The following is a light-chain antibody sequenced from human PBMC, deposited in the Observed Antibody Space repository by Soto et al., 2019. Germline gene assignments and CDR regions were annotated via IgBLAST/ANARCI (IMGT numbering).Light chain of an antibody. CDR3: QQYKSWPPIT. CDR1: QSISGT. Sequence: EIMMTQSPATLSVSTGGRATLSCRASQSISGTLAWYQQKPGQAPRLLIYGASTRATSFPARFSGSGSGTDFTLTISSLQSEDFAVYYCQQYKSWPPITFGQGTRLEIK. V-gene: IGKV3-15*01. CDR2: GAS. J-gene: IGKJ5*01.